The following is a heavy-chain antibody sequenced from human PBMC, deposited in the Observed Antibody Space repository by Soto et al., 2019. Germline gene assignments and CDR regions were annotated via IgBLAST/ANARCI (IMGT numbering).Heavy chain of an antibody. J-gene: IGHJ4*02. D-gene: IGHD3-10*01. CDR3: ARWVNYYGSGSYQSCDY. CDR1: GGSFSGYY. V-gene: IGHV4-34*01. Sequence: SETLSLTCAVYGGSFSGYYWSWIRQPPGKGLEWIGEINHSGSTNYNPSLKSRVTISVDTSKNQFSLKLSSVTAADTAVYFCARWVNYYGSGSYQSCDYWGQGTLVTVSS. CDR2: INHSGST.